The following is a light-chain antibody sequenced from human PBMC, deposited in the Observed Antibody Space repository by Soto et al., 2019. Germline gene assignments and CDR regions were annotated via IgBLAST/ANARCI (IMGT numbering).Light chain of an antibody. CDR1: QIISGW. Sequence: DIQMTQSPSTLSVFVGYRVTITCRASQIISGWLAWYQQKPGKAPKLLIYGASSLQSGVPSRFSGSGFGTQFTLTISSLQPDDFVTYYCQQYAGFPSTFGGGTKVDIK. V-gene: IGKV1-5*01. CDR3: QQYAGFPST. CDR2: GAS. J-gene: IGKJ4*01.